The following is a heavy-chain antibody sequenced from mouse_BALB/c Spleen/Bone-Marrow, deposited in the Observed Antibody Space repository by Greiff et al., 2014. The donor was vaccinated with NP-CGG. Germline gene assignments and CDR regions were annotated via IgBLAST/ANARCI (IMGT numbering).Heavy chain of an antibody. CDR1: GYTFTDYN. J-gene: IGHJ3*01. D-gene: IGHD2-3*01. V-gene: IGHV1S29*02. CDR2: IYPYNGGT. Sequence: EVQLQQSGPELVRPGASVKISCKASGYTFTDYNMHWVKQSHGKSLEWIGYIYPYNGGTVYKQKFKSKATLTVDNSSSTANMELRILTSEDSAVYYCARCAAYGYYLGLAYWGPGTLVTVSA. CDR3: ARCAAYGYYLGLAY.